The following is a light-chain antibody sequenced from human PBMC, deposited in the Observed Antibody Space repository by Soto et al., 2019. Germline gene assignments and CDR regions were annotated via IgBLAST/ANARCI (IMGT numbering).Light chain of an antibody. Sequence: SQMTQSPSTLSASVGDRVAITCRASQSSSIWVAWYQQKPGIALKFLIYKASDLENGVPSRFSGSGSGTDFTLTISRLQPEDFAPYYCQQSYDTSRWTFVLGTKLDI. CDR3: QQSYDTSRWT. V-gene: IGKV1-5*03. J-gene: IGKJ1*01. CDR2: KAS. CDR1: QSSSIW.